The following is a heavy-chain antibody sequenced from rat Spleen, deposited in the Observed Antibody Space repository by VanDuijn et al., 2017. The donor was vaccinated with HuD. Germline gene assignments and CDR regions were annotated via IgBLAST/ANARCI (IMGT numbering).Heavy chain of an antibody. J-gene: IGHJ4*01. CDR2: ITTGGDNT. D-gene: IGHD1-1*01. CDR3: ARLGGYYSGDYVMDA. V-gene: IGHV5-25*01. Sequence: EVQLVESGGGLVLPGRSTKLSCVASGFTFSNYYMAWVRQAPTKGLEWVASITTGGDNTYYRDSVKGRFTISRDNARGTLYLQMDSLRSEETATYYCARLGGYYSGDYVMDAWGQGASVTVSS. CDR1: GFTFSNYY.